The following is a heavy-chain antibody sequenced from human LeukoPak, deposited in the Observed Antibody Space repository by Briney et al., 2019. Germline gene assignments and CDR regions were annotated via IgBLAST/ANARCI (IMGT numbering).Heavy chain of an antibody. CDR1: GGSISSDDYF. D-gene: IGHD3-9*01. CDR3: ARYYDILTGYFDF. Sequence: SETLSLTCTVSGGSISSDDYFWSWIRQPPGKGLEWIGYIYFSGSTYYNPSLKSRVTIPVDTSKNQFSLKLSSVTAADTAVYYCARYYDILTGYFDFWGQGTLVTVSS. CDR2: IYFSGST. V-gene: IGHV4-30-4*01. J-gene: IGHJ4*02.